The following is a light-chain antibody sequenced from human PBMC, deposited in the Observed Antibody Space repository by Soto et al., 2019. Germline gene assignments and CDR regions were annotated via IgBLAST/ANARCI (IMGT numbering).Light chain of an antibody. CDR1: GRVSGF. CDR2: GAS. Sequence: DINLTQSPSSLPAPVGAGVTITSRASGRVSGFLNWYQQKPGKAPHLLIIGASTLHEGVPSRFSGSGSGTEFTLTISSVQPEDFAIYYCQQTHSAPRTFGQGTRLDIK. J-gene: IGKJ1*01. V-gene: IGKV1-39*01. CDR3: QQTHSAPRT.